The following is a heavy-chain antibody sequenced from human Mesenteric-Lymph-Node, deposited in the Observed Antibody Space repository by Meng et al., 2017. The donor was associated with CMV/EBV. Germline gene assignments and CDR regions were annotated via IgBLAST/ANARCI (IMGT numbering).Heavy chain of an antibody. J-gene: IGHJ5*02. CDR2: IYTTETT. CDR3: ARQGIAVTGRRFDP. V-gene: IGHV4-39*01. Sequence: SGDYIRSSDFYWGWLRQPPGKGLEWIGSIYTTETTYYNPSLETRVTISIDMSRNQFSLKLSSVTAADTATYYCARQGIAVTGRRFDPWGQGTLVTVSS. D-gene: IGHD6-19*01. CDR1: GDYIRSSDFY.